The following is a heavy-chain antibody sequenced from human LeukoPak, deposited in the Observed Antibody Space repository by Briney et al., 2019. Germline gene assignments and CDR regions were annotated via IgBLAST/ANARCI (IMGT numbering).Heavy chain of an antibody. D-gene: IGHD6-19*01. V-gene: IGHV3-48*03. CDR2: ISGSDNTM. CDR3: ARDLRAYSSGWTSDY. CDR1: DFTFSSYE. J-gene: IGHJ4*02. Sequence: PGGPLLLSCVASDFTFSSYEMIWVRQPPGKGLEWLSYISGSDNTMYYADSVKGRFTISRDNAKNSLYLQMNSLRAEDTAVYYCARDLRAYSSGWTSDYWGQGTLVTVSS.